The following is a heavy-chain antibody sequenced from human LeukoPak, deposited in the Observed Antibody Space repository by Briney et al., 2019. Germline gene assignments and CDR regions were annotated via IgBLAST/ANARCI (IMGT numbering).Heavy chain of an antibody. CDR2: IYYSGST. CDR3: ARGRIAAARSHYFDY. J-gene: IGHJ4*02. V-gene: IGHV4-39*07. D-gene: IGHD6-13*01. Sequence: SETLSLTCTVSGGSISSSSYYWGWTRQPPGKGLEWIGSIYYSGSTYYNPSLKSRVTISVDTSKNQFSLKLSSVTAADTAVYYCARGRIAAARSHYFDYWGQGTLVTVSS. CDR1: GGSISSSSYY.